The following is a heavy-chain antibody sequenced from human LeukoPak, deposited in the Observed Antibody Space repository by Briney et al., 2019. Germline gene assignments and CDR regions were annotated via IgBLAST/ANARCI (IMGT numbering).Heavy chain of an antibody. V-gene: IGHV1-18*01. Sequence: GASVKVSCKASGYTFTSYGISWVRQAPGQGLEWMGWISAYNGNTNYAPKLQGRVTMTTDTSTSTAYMELRSLRSDDTAVYYCARAGKYFGSGTWAGLVDFWGLGTLVTVSS. CDR1: GYTFTSYG. J-gene: IGHJ4*02. D-gene: IGHD3-10*01. CDR3: ARAGKYFGSGTWAGLVDF. CDR2: ISAYNGNT.